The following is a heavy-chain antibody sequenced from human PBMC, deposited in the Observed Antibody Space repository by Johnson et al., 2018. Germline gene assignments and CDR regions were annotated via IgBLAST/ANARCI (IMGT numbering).Heavy chain of an antibody. Sequence: EVQLVESGGGLVQPGGSXRLSCAASGFPVSSYALTWVRQAPGKGLEWVSTISGRGGRTYYADSVKGRFTSARDNSKTTLSRQMKRLRAEDTAVYYCARDHTYRSSWLHREYFQHWGQGTLVTVSS. CDR2: ISGRGGRT. CDR1: GFPVSSYA. CDR3: ARDHTYRSSWLHREYFQH. V-gene: IGHV3-23*04. D-gene: IGHD6-13*01. J-gene: IGHJ1*01.